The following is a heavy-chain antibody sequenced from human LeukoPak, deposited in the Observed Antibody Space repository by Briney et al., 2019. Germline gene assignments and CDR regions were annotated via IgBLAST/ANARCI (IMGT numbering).Heavy chain of an antibody. CDR3: ARYYGDGDY. D-gene: IGHD3-10*01. V-gene: IGHV3-30*02. CDR1: GFSLSAYW. CDR2: IRYDGSNK. Sequence: GGSLRLSCAASGFSLSAYWMTWVRQAPGKGLEWVAFIRYDGSNKYYADSVKGRFTISRDNSKNTLYLQMNSLRAEDTAVYYCARYYGDGDYWGQGTLVTVSS. J-gene: IGHJ4*02.